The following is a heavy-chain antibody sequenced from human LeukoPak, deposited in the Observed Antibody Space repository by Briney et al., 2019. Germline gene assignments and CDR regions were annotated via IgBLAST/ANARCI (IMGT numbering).Heavy chain of an antibody. CDR2: ISSDGGNR. CDR3: ARGRAVTGSTVIDY. CDR1: GFTFSSYA. Sequence: GGSLRLTCAASGFTFSSYAMHWVRRAPGKALEWVATISSDGGNRYYSDSVKGRFTISRDNSKNTLYLQMNSLRPEDTAVFHCARGRAVTGSTVIDYWGQGTLVTVSS. V-gene: IGHV3-30-3*01. J-gene: IGHJ4*02. D-gene: IGHD6-19*01.